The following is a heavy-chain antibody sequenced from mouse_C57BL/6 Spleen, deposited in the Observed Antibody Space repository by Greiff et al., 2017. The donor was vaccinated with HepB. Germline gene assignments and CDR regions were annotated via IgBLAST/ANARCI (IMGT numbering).Heavy chain of an antibody. D-gene: IGHD2-12*01. CDR1: GYTFTSYW. J-gene: IGHJ4*01. V-gene: IGHV1-55*01. CDR2: IYPGSGST. Sequence: QVHVKQPGAELVKPGASVKMSCKASGYTFTSYWITWVKQRPGQGLEWIGDIYPGSGSTNYNEKFKSKATLTVDTSSSTAYMQLSSLTSEDSAVYYCARWGIYSDYAMDYWGQGTSVTVSS. CDR3: ARWGIYSDYAMDY.